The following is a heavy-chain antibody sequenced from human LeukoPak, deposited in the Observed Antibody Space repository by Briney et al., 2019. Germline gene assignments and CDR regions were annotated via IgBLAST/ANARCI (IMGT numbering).Heavy chain of an antibody. D-gene: IGHD3-10*01. CDR3: ARDTMVRGVHFDY. CDR2: ISSSSSYI. Sequence: PGGSLRFSCAASGLTFSSYSMTWVRKAQGKGRGWVSSISSSSSYIYYADSVKGRFTISRDNAKNSLYLQMNSLRAEDTAVYYCARDTMVRGVHFDYWGQGTLVTVSS. V-gene: IGHV3-21*01. CDR1: GLTFSSYS. J-gene: IGHJ4*02.